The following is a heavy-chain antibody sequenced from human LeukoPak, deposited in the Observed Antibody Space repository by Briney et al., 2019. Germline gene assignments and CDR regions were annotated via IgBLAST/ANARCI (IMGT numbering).Heavy chain of an antibody. CDR3: ASGGAGGFWSGYPEPYYYYYMDV. CDR1: GGSISSGSYY. D-gene: IGHD3-3*01. CDR2: IYTSGST. V-gene: IGHV4-61*02. Sequence: PSQTLSLTCTVSGGSISSGSYYWSWIRQPAGKGLEWIGRIYTSGSTNYNPSLKSRVTISVDTSKNQFSLKLSSVTAADTAVYYSASGGAGGFWSGYPEPYYYYYMDVWGKGITVTVSS. J-gene: IGHJ6*03.